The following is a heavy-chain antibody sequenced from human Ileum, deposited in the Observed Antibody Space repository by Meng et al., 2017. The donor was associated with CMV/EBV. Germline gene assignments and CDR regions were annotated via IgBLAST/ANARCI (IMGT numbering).Heavy chain of an antibody. CDR2: ISAYNGKT. CDR3: ARDGLSSIWYPNYFDY. Sequence: QVQLGQAGAEVRKPGASVKVSCKTSGYSFTSHYITWMRQAPGQGLEWMGWISAYNGKTNYVEKLQGRITMTTDTSTSTAYMELTSLRSDDTAVYFCARDGLSSIWYPNYFDYWGQGTLVTVSS. J-gene: IGHJ4*02. V-gene: IGHV1-18*01. CDR1: GYSFTSHY. D-gene: IGHD6-13*01.